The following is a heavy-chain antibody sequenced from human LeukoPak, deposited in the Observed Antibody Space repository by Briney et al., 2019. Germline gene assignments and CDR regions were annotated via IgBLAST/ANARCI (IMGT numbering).Heavy chain of an antibody. CDR2: ISSSGSTI. D-gene: IGHD6-6*01. Sequence: GGSLRLSCAASGFTFSDYYMSWIRQAPGKGLEWVSYISSSGSTIYYADSVKGRFTISRDNVKNSLYLQMNSLTAQDTAVYYCAKGNVAGRQRAPPKEWFDPWGQGTLVTVSS. V-gene: IGHV3-11*04. CDR1: GFTFSDYY. J-gene: IGHJ5*02. CDR3: AKGNVAGRQRAPPKEWFDP.